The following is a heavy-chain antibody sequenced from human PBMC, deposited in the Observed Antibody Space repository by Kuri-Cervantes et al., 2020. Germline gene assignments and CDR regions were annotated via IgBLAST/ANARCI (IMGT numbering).Heavy chain of an antibody. V-gene: IGHV3-53*01. Sequence: GGSLRLSCAASGFTVSSNYMSWVRQAPGKGLEWVSVIYSCGSTYYADSVKGRFTISRDNSKNTLYLQMNSLRAEDTAVYYCAKTLPRRVIKGCAFDIWGQGTMVTVSS. CDR3: AKTLPRRVIKGCAFDI. D-gene: IGHD3-22*01. CDR2: IYSCGST. J-gene: IGHJ3*02. CDR1: GFTVSSNY.